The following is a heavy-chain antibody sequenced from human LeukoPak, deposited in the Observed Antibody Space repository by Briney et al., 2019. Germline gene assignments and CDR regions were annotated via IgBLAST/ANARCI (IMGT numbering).Heavy chain of an antibody. CDR3: ARGRRVLWFGAPAPFDP. J-gene: IGHJ5*02. CDR2: IYYSGST. V-gene: IGHV4-30-4*01. Sequence: PSQTLSLTCTVSGGSISSGDYYWSWLRQLPGQGLEWIGYIYYSGSTYYNPSLKSRVTISVDTSKNQFSLKLSSVTAADTAVYYCARGRRVLWFGAPAPFDPWGQGTLVTVSS. CDR1: GGSISSGDYY. D-gene: IGHD3-10*01.